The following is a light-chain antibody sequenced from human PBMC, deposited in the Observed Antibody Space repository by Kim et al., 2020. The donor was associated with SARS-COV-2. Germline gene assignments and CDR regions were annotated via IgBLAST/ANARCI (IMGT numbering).Light chain of an antibody. CDR2: GAS. CDR1: QSVSRN. Sequence: SVSPRERATLSWRASQSVSRNFAWYQQKAGQAPRRLIYGASTRATGIPSRFSGSGSGTEFTLTVSSLQSEDFAVYACQQYNNWPYTFGQGTKLEI. CDR3: QQYNNWPYT. V-gene: IGKV3-15*01. J-gene: IGKJ2*01.